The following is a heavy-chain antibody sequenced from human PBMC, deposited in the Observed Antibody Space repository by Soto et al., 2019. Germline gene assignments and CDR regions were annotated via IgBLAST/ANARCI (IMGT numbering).Heavy chain of an antibody. CDR3: AKSGGNGWFADAFDV. J-gene: IGHJ3*01. Sequence: GGSLRLSCAGSGFIVSSYYMSWVRQAPGKGLEWISVIYSGGSTYYADSVKGRFTISRDNSENTLYLQLNSLRAEDTAVYYCAKSGGNGWFADAFDVWGQGTMVTVSS. CDR1: GFIVSSYY. V-gene: IGHV3-53*01. D-gene: IGHD6-19*01. CDR2: IYSGGST.